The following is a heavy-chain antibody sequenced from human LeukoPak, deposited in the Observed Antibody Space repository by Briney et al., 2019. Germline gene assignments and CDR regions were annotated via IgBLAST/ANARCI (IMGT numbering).Heavy chain of an antibody. Sequence: PGGSLRLSCAASGFTFSSYAMSWVRQAPGKGLECVSTINGSGGSTYYADSVKGRFTISRDNSKNTLYLQMNSLRAEDTAVYYCARARDGYPTRGFDYWGQGTLVTVSS. J-gene: IGHJ4*02. CDR1: GFTFSSYA. CDR3: ARARDGYPTRGFDY. V-gene: IGHV3-23*01. D-gene: IGHD5-24*01. CDR2: INGSGGST.